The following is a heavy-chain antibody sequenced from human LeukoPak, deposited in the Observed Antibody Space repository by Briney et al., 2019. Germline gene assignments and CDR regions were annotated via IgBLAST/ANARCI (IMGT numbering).Heavy chain of an antibody. CDR3: ARERFIGGNSYDLDV. D-gene: IGHD5-18*01. Sequence: GGSLRLSCAASGFTFSSYSMNWVRQAPGKGLEWVSYISSSSSANYYADSVKGRFTISRDNAKNSLYLQMNSLRDEDTAVYYCARERFIGGNSYDLDVWGQGTTVTVSS. J-gene: IGHJ6*02. CDR1: GFTFSSYS. CDR2: ISSSSSAN. V-gene: IGHV3-48*02.